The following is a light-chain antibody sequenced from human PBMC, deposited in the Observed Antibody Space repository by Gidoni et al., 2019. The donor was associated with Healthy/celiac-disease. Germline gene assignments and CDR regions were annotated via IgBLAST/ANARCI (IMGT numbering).Light chain of an antibody. Sequence: IQISQSPSSLSASVGDRVTITCRASQSISSYLNWYQQKPGKAPKLLIYAASSLQSGVPSRFSGSGSGTDFTLTISSLQHEDFANYYCRQGYSTPLTFGEGTKVEIK. J-gene: IGKJ4*01. V-gene: IGKV1-39*01. CDR2: AAS. CDR3: RQGYSTPLT. CDR1: QSISSY.